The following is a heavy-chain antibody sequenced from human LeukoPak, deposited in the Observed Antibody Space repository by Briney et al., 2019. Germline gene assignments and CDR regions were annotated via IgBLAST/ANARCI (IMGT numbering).Heavy chain of an antibody. CDR3: ARGGLDIVVVVAASGLGY. J-gene: IGHJ4*02. CDR2: ISYDGSNK. V-gene: IGHV3-30-3*01. CDR1: GFTFSSYA. D-gene: IGHD2-15*01. Sequence: GGSLRLSCAASGFTFSSYAMHWVRQAPGKGLEWVAVISYDGSNKYYADSVKGRFTISRDNSKNTLYLQMNSLRAENTAVYYCARGGLDIVVVVAASGLGYWGQGTLVTVSS.